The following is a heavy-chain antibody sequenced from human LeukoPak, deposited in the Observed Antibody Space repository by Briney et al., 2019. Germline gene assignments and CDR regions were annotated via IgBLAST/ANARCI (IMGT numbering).Heavy chain of an antibody. CDR1: GFTVSSNY. J-gene: IGHJ3*02. Sequence: PGGSLRLSCAASGFTVSSNYMSWVRQAPGKGLEWVSVIYSGGSTYYADSVKGRFTISRDNSKNTLYLQMNSLRAEDTAVYYCARDQGHNWNDLDAFDIWGQGTMVTVSS. CDR2: IYSGGST. CDR3: ARDQGHNWNDLDAFDI. D-gene: IGHD1-1*01. V-gene: IGHV3-66*01.